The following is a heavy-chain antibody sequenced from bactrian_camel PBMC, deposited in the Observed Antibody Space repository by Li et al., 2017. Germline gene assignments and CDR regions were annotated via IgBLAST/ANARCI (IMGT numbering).Heavy chain of an antibody. V-gene: IGHV3S63*01. CDR3: APESAALMRWSQACGR. CDR1: GYTFNSNRAC. D-gene: IGHD3*01. CDR2: IDRIYTP. Sequence: HVQLVESGGGSVQAGGSLRLSCAASGYTFNSNRACMAWFRQAPGKEREGVALIDRIYTPIYAESVKSRFTISKDNAKNTLYLQMDSLKPEDTAVYYCAPESAALMRWSQACGRWSQGTQVTVS. J-gene: IGHJ4*01.